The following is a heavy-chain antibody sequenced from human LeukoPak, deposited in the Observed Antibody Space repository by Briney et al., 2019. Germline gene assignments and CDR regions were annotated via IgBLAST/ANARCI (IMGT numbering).Heavy chain of an antibody. J-gene: IGHJ4*02. V-gene: IGHV4-39*07. CDR3: ARFPISYSSSPVDY. CDR2: IYYSGST. D-gene: IGHD6-13*01. CDR1: GGSISSSSYY. Sequence: SETLSLTCTVSGGSISSSSYYWGWIRQPPGKGLEWIGSIYYSGSTYYNPSLKSRVTISVDTSKNQFSLKLSSVTAADTAVYYCARFPISYSSSPVDYWGQGTLVTVSS.